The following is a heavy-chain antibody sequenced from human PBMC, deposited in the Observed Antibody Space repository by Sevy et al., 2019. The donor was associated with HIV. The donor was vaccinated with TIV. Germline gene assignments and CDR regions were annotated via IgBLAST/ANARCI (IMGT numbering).Heavy chain of an antibody. Sequence: SETLSLTCTVSGGSISSYYWSWIRQPAGKGLEWIGRIYTSGSTNYNPSLKSRVTMSLDTSKNQFSLKLSSVTAADTAVYYCARDPTLDDFWSGYYKRRGYGMDVWGQGTTVTVSS. D-gene: IGHD3-3*01. CDR2: IYTSGST. CDR1: GGSISSYY. V-gene: IGHV4-4*07. CDR3: ARDPTLDDFWSGYYKRRGYGMDV. J-gene: IGHJ6*02.